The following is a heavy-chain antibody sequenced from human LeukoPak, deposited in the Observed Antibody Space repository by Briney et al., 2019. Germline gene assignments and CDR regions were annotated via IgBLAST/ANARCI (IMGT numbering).Heavy chain of an antibody. CDR3: ARLYGVVAASGHSYYYYMDV. V-gene: IGHV1-18*01. CDR2: ISAYNGNT. D-gene: IGHD2-15*01. Sequence: ASVKVSCKASGYTFTSYGISWVRQAPGQGLEWMGWISAYNGNTNYAQKLQGRVTMTTDTSTSTAYMELRSLRSDDTAVYYCARLYGVVAASGHSYYYYMDVWGKGTTVTVPS. J-gene: IGHJ6*03. CDR1: GYTFTSYG.